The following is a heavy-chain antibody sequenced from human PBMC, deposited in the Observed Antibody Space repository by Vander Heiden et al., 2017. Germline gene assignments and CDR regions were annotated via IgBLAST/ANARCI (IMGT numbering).Heavy chain of an antibody. Sequence: QVQLVQSGAEVKKPGSSVKVSCKASGGTFSSYAISWVRQAPGQGLEWMGGIIPIFGTANYAQKFQGRVTITADESTSTAYMELSSLRSEETAVYYCAREGWCSSTSCYEGYYGMDVWGQGTTVTVSS. CDR2: IIPIFGTA. CDR3: AREGWCSSTSCYEGYYGMDV. J-gene: IGHJ6*02. D-gene: IGHD2-2*01. V-gene: IGHV1-69*01. CDR1: GGTFSSYA.